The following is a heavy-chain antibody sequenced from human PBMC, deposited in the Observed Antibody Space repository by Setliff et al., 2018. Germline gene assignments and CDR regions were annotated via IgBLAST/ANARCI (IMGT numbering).Heavy chain of an antibody. D-gene: IGHD4-4*01. V-gene: IGHV4-61*02. Sequence: SETLSLTCTVSGGSISSGSYYWSWIRQPAGKGLEWIGRIYTSGSTNYNPSLXXXXTXXXXXXXXXXXXXXXXXTAADTAVYYCARARYSNFLNWFDPWGQGTLVTVSS. CDR3: ARARYSNFLNWFDP. CDR1: GGSISSGSYY. J-gene: IGHJ5*02. CDR2: IYTSGST.